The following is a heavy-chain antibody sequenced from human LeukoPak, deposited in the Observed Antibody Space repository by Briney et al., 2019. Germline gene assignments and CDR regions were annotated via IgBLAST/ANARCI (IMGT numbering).Heavy chain of an antibody. J-gene: IGHJ4*02. CDR1: GFTFSGYA. CDR2: ISGSGGST. CDR3: AKSRGRWLQFFPGDY. Sequence: PGGSLRLSCAASGFTFSGYAMSWVRQAPGKGLEWVSAISGSGGSTYYADSVKGRFTISRDNSKNTLYPQMNSLRAEDTAVYYCAKSRGRWLQFFPGDYWGQGTLVTVSS. V-gene: IGHV3-23*01. D-gene: IGHD5-24*01.